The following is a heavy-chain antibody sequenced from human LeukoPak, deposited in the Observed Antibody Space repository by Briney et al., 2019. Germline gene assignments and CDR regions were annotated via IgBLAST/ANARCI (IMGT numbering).Heavy chain of an antibody. CDR1: GNTFTAYY. CDR3: ASDQARSVNSFDP. J-gene: IGHJ5*02. V-gene: IGHV1-2*06. Sequence: ASVKVSCKASGNTFTAYYIHWVRQAPGQGLEWMGRIYPNSGGTDYAQNFRGRVTLTRDTSVSTAYMDLTRLRSDDTAVYYCASDQARSVNSFDPWGQGTLVTVSS. CDR2: IYPNSGGT.